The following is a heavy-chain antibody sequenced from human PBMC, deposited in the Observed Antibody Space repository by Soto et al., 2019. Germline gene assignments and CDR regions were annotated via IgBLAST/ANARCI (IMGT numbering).Heavy chain of an antibody. CDR3: VRDLNFPYRGLYQGWFDL. Sequence: ASVKVSCKASGYTFTSYAMHWVRQAPGQRLEWMGWINAGNGNTKYSQKFQGRVTITRDTSASTAYMELNSLRAEDTAVYYCVRDLNFPYRGLYQGWFDLWGQGSLVTVSS. CDR2: INAGNGNT. CDR1: GYTFTSYA. J-gene: IGHJ5*02. V-gene: IGHV1-3*01. D-gene: IGHD1-26*01.